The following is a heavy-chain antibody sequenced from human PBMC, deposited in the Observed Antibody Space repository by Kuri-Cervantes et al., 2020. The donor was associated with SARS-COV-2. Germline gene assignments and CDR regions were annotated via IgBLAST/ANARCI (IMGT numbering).Heavy chain of an antibody. Sequence: GGSLRLSCAASGFTFSSYAMHWVRQAPGKGLEWVSVIYSGGSSTYYADSVKGRFTISRDNSKNTLYLQMNSLRAEDTAVYYCARDRPSNYYGSGSSLDAFDIWGQGTMVTVSS. CDR2: IYSGGSST. D-gene: IGHD3-10*01. CDR3: ARDRPSNYYGSGSSLDAFDI. V-gene: IGHV3-23*03. J-gene: IGHJ3*02. CDR1: GFTFSSYA.